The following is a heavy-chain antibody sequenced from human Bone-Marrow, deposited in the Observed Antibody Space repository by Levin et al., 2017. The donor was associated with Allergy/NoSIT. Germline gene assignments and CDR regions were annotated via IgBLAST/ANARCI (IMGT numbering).Heavy chain of an antibody. CDR1: GFTFSTYA. CDR2: ISNDGSNR. CDR3: ARDPDYVTVGNYFDP. D-gene: IGHD4-17*01. V-gene: IGHV3-30*04. J-gene: IGHJ4*02. Sequence: PGGSLRLSCAASGFTFSTYAMHWVRQGRGKGLDWVAVISNDGSNRHYADSVRGRFTISRDNSKNTLYLQVNSLRPEDTGVYYCARDPDYVTVGNYFDPWGQGTLVTVSS.